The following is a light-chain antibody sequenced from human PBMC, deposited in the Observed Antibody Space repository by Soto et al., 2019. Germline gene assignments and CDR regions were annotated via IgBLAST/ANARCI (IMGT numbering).Light chain of an antibody. CDR2: GVG. J-gene: IGLJ2*01. CDR1: SGDVGRYNY. CDR3: SSYTGHNNLVV. Sequence: QSVLTQPPSASGSPGQSVTISCTGTSGDVGRYNYLSWYQQHPGKAPKLMIYGVGKRPSGVPDRFSGSKSGNTASLTVSGLQAEDEADYYCSSYTGHNNLVVFGGGTKVTVL. V-gene: IGLV2-8*01.